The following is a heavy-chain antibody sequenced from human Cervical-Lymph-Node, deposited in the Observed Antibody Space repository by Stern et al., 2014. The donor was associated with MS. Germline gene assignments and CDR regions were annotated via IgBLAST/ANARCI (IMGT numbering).Heavy chain of an antibody. CDR1: GFTFSDYA. CDR2: ISWNSGGI. Sequence: EVQLVESGGDLPQPGRSLRLSCVASGFTFSDYAMHWVRQAPGRGLAWVSSISWNSGGIDYTNSVKGRFTISRDNARNLVFLQMNSLRPEDTASYYCAKGLCSRTRCPPEYWGQGALVTVSS. CDR3: AKGLCSRTRCPPEY. V-gene: IGHV3-9*01. J-gene: IGHJ4*02. D-gene: IGHD2-2*01.